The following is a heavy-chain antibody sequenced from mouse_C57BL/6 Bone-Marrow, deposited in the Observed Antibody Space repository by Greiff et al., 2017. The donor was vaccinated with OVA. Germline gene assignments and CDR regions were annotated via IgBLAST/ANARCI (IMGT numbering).Heavy chain of an antibody. Sequence: QVHVKQSGPELVKPGASVKISCKASGYSFTSYYIHWVKQRPGQGLEWIGWIYPGSGNTKYNEKFKGKATLTADTSSSTAYMQLSSLTSEDSAVYYCARRDFLYYFDYWGQGTTLTVSS. CDR1: GYSFTSYY. CDR3: ARRDFLYYFDY. V-gene: IGHV1-66*01. CDR2: IYPGSGNT. D-gene: IGHD3-3*01. J-gene: IGHJ2*01.